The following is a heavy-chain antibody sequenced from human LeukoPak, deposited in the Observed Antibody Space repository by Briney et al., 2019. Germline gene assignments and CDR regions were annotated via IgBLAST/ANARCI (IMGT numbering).Heavy chain of an antibody. D-gene: IGHD2-2*01. CDR2: IKGDGSVQ. V-gene: IGHV3-7*01. Sequence: GRSLRLSCTASGFPFSGYYISWVRQAPGTGLEWLANIKGDGSVQDYVDSVKGRFTISRDNAKNSLYLQMNNLGVDDTAVYYCVGQLLRAVWGKGTTVTVSS. CDR1: GFPFSGYY. CDR3: VGQLLRAV. J-gene: IGHJ6*03.